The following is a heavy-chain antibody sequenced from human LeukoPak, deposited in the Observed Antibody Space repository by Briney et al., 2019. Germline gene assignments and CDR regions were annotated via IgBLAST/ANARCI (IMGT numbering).Heavy chain of an antibody. CDR1: GYTFTSHG. D-gene: IGHD6-19*01. V-gene: IGHV1-18*01. CDR3: ARDPALIAVAGNDAFDI. CDR2: VSAYNGNI. Sequence: ASVKVSCKASGYTFTSHGISWVRQAPGQGLEWMGWVSAYNGNINYAQKLQGRVTMTTDTSTSTAYMELRSLRSDDTAVYYCARDPALIAVAGNDAFDIWGQGTMVTVSS. J-gene: IGHJ3*02.